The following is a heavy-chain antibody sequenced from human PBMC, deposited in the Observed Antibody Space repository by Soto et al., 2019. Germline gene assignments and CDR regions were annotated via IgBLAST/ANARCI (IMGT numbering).Heavy chain of an antibody. CDR3: AREVGAYYFDY. D-gene: IGHD1-26*01. J-gene: IGHJ4*02. CDR2: IIPIYGTT. CDR1: GGTFSTYA. V-gene: IGHV1-69*01. Sequence: QVQLVQSGAEVKKPGSSVKVSCKASGGTFSTYAITWARQAPGQGLEWLGGIIPIYGTTDYARKFQGRVTITAAESTSTVFIELSSLPSEDTAVYYCAREVGAYYFDYGGRGTLVTVSS.